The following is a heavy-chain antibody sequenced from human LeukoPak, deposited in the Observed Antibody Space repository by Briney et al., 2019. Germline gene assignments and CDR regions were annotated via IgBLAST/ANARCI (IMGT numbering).Heavy chain of an antibody. V-gene: IGHV3-23*01. D-gene: IGHD5-12*01. CDR2: ISGSGGST. Sequence: PGGSLRLSCAASGFTFSSYAMSWVRQAPGKGLEWVSAISGSGGSTYYADSVKGRFTISRDNSKNTLYLQMNSLRAEDTAVYYCAKGRLRTRRGYSGYDPFDYWGQGTLVTVSS. J-gene: IGHJ4*02. CDR1: GFTFSSYA. CDR3: AKGRLRTRRGYSGYDPFDY.